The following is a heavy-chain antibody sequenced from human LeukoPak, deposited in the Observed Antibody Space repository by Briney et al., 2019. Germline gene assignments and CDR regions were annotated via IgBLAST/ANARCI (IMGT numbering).Heavy chain of an antibody. CDR3: AKGHPNYYDNSGYDY. D-gene: IGHD3-22*01. J-gene: IGHJ4*02. CDR1: GFHLGSYA. Sequence: TGESLRPSCAASGFHLGSYAMSWVRQAPGQGLEWVSTVSGTGETTYYADSVKGRFNISRDNSKNTLYLQTNSLRPDDTAIYYCAKGHPNYYDNSGYDYWGQGTLVTVSS. CDR2: VSGTGETT. V-gene: IGHV3-23*01.